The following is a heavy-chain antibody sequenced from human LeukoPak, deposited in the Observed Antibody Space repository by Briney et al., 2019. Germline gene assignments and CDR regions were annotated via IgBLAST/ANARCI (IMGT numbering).Heavy chain of an antibody. V-gene: IGHV3-11*01. J-gene: IGHJ4*02. CDR2: ISSSGSTI. CDR3: ARDVYEYSSSSPFGGYFDY. CDR1: GFTFSDYY. Sequence: GGSLRLSCAASGFTFSDYYMSWTRQAPGKGLEWVSYISSSGSTIYYADSVKGRFTISRDNAKNSLYLQMNSLRAEDTAVYYCARDVYEYSSSSPFGGYFDYWGQGTLVTVSS. D-gene: IGHD6-6*01.